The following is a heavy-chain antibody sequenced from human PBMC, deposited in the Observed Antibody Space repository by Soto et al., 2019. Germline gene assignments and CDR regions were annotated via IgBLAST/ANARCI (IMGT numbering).Heavy chain of an antibody. V-gene: IGHV4-59*01. J-gene: IGHJ4*02. D-gene: IGHD6-13*01. CDR3: ARGSGAAARHLNFDY. CDR1: GGSISSYY. Sequence: SETLSLTCTVSGGSISSYYWSWIRQPPGKGLEWIGYVYYSGSTNYNPSLKSRVTISVDTSKNQFSLKLSSVTAADTAVYYCARGSGAAARHLNFDYWGQGTLVTVSS. CDR2: VYYSGST.